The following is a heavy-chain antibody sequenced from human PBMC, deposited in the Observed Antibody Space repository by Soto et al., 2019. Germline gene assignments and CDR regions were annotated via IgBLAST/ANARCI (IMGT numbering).Heavy chain of an antibody. CDR3: ALGYYGSGSYLEVLTSYYYYGMDV. CDR1: GYTFTRYG. D-gene: IGHD3-10*01. Sequence: GASLKVSCKASGYTFTRYGISWVRQAPGQGLEWMGWISAYNGNTNYAQKLQGRVTMTTDTSTSTAYMELRSLRSDDTAVYYCALGYYGSGSYLEVLTSYYYYGMDVWGQGTTVTVSS. CDR2: ISAYNGNT. J-gene: IGHJ6*02. V-gene: IGHV1-18*01.